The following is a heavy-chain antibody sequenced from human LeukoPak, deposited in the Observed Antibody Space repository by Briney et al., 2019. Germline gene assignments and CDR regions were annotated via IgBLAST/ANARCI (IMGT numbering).Heavy chain of an antibody. CDR1: GFTFSSFT. J-gene: IGHJ4*02. Sequence: GGPLRLSCAASGFTFSSFTMIWVRQAPGKGLEWVSSISHTDDPSHYADSVRGRFSISRDNAKNSLYLQMNGLGAEDTAVYYCARELNGYGYYFFDYWGPGTLVTVSS. V-gene: IGHV3-48*04. CDR3: ARELNGYGYYFFDY. CDR2: ISHTDDPS. D-gene: IGHD3-16*01.